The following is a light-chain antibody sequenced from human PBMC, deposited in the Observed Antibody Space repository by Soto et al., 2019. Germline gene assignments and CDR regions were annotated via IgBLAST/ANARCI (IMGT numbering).Light chain of an antibody. CDR3: CSHAGSYNYV. CDR1: SSDVGGYNF. Sequence: QPVLTQPRSVSGSPGQSVTISCTGTSSDVGGYNFVSWYQQHPGKAPKVMIYDVSERPSGVPDRFSGSKSGNTASLTISGLQAEDEADYYCCSHAGSYNYVFGGGTKLTVL. V-gene: IGLV2-11*01. CDR2: DVS. J-gene: IGLJ2*01.